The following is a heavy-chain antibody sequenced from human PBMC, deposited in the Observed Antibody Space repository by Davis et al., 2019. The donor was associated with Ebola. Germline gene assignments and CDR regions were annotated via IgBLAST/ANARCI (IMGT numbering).Heavy chain of an antibody. CDR3: ARLYGDYVG. J-gene: IGHJ4*02. D-gene: IGHD4-17*01. CDR1: GGSISTFSYY. V-gene: IGHV4-39*01. CDR2: IYYSGST. Sequence: MPSETLSLTCTVSGGSISTFSYYWGWIRQPPGKGLEWIGSIYYSGSTYYNPSLKSRVTISVDTSKNQFSLKLSSVTAADTAVYYCARLYGDYVGWGQGTLVTVSS.